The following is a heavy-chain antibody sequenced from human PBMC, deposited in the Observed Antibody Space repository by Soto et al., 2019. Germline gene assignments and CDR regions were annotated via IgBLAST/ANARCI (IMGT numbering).Heavy chain of an antibody. D-gene: IGHD1-26*01. CDR1: EFIFSDYG. CDR2: SSASGGNI. CDR3: AKVAGGLGSFDL. Sequence: EVQLVESGGGLARPGGSLRLSCVASEFIFSDYGMTWVRQAPGKGLEWVATSSASGGNIEYRDSLKGRFTISRDNSKNTVYLQLNGLTADDTTVYHCAKVAGGLGSFDLWGRGILVTVSS. V-gene: IGHV3-23*04. J-gene: IGHJ2*01.